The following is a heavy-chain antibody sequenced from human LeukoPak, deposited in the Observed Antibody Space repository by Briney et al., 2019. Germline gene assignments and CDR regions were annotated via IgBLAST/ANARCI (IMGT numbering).Heavy chain of an antibody. Sequence: ASVKVSCKASGGTFSSYAISWVRQAPGQGLDWMGGIIPIFGTANYAQKFQGRVTITADESTSTAYMELSSLRSEDTAMYYCASALRRDGYNCYYWGQGTLVTVSS. CDR3: ASALRRDGYNCYY. D-gene: IGHD5-24*01. J-gene: IGHJ4*02. CDR1: GGTFSSYA. V-gene: IGHV1-69*13. CDR2: IIPIFGTA.